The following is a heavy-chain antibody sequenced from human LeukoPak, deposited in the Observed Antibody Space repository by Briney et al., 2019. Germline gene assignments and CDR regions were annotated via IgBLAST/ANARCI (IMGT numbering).Heavy chain of an antibody. CDR1: GGSFSGYY. Sequence: NASETLSLTCAVYGGSFSGYYWSWIRQPPGKGLGWIGEINHSGSTNYNPSLKSRVTISVDTSKNQFSLKLSSVTAADTAVYYCARWDTDWFGPWGQGTLVTVSS. V-gene: IGHV4-34*01. J-gene: IGHJ5*02. CDR3: ARWDTDWFGP. CDR2: INHSGST. D-gene: IGHD1-26*01.